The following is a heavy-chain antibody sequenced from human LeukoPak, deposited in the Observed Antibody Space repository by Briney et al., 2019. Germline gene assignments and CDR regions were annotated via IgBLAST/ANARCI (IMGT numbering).Heavy chain of an antibody. V-gene: IGHV4-39*07. CDR2: IYYSGST. CDR3: ARGRSYEYGDYDY. D-gene: IGHD3-16*01. J-gene: IGHJ4*02. CDR1: GGSISSSSYY. Sequence: SETLSLTCTVSGGSISSSSYYWGWIRQPPGKGLEWIGSIYYSGSTYYNPSLKSRVTISVDTSKIQFSLKLNSVTAADTAVYYCARGRSYEYGDYDYWGQGTLVTVSS.